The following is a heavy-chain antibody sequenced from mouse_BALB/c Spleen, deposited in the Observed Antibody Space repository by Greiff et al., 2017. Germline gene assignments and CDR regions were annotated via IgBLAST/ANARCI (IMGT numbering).Heavy chain of an antibody. CDR1: GYSITSDYA. J-gene: IGHJ4*01. Sequence: EVKLVESGPGLVKPSQSLSLTCTVTGYSITSDYAWNWIRQFPGNKLEWMGYISYSGSTSYNPSLKSRISITRDTSKNQFFLQLNSVTTEDTATYYCARNYRYDGAMDYWGQGTSVTVSS. V-gene: IGHV3-2*02. D-gene: IGHD2-14*01. CDR2: ISYSGST. CDR3: ARNYRYDGAMDY.